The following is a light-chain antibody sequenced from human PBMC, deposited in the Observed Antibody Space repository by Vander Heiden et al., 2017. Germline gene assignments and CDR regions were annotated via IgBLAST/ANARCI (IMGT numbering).Light chain of an antibody. Sequence: DIQMTQSPSTLSVSVGDRVTITCRASQSISRWLAWYQQKPGNAPKLLIYDVSSLGSGVPSRFSGSGSGTEFTLTISSLQPDDFASYYCQQYNSYSGYTCGQGTKLEIK. V-gene: IGKV1-5*01. J-gene: IGKJ2*01. CDR2: DVS. CDR3: QQYNSYSGYT. CDR1: QSISRW.